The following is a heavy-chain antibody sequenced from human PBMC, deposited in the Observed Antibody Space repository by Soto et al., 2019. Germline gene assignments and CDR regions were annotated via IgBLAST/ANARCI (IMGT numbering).Heavy chain of an antibody. D-gene: IGHD6-13*01. CDR3: ARIRGAAAGGVYEDY. CDR2: IFSNDEK. J-gene: IGHJ4*02. CDR1: GFSLSNARMG. V-gene: IGHV2-26*01. Sequence: QVTLKESGPVLVKPTETLTLTCTVSGFSLSNARMGVSWIRQPPGKALEWLAHIFSNDEKSYSTSLKSRLTISKDTSKSQVVLTMTHMDPVDTATYYCARIRGAAAGGVYEDYWGQGTLVTVSS.